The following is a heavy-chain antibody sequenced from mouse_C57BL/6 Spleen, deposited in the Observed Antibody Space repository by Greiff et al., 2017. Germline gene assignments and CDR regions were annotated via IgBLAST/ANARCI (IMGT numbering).Heavy chain of an antibody. V-gene: IGHV2-2*01. Sequence: VQLQQSGPGLVQPSQSLSITCTASGFSFTSYGVHWVRQSPGKGLEWLGVIWRGGSTDYYAAFISSLGISKDTSKSQVFFKMNSLQAVETAIYYCARIAAVGAYWGQGTLVTVAA. CDR1: GFSFTSYG. CDR2: IWRGGST. D-gene: IGHD1-1*01. J-gene: IGHJ3*01. CDR3: ARIAAVGAY.